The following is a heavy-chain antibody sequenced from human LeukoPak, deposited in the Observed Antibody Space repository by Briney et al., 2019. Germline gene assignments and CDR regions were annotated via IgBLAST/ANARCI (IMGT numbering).Heavy chain of an antibody. V-gene: IGHV1-2*02. J-gene: IGHJ4*02. CDR3: ARGLAVAEN. CDR2: INANTGGT. D-gene: IGHD6-19*01. CDR1: GYSFSDYY. Sequence: ASVKVSCKASGYSFSDYYVYWVRQAAGQGLEWMGVINANTGGTYYAQKFQGRVTMTSDTSISTAYMELSRLTSDDTAEYYCARGLAVAENWGQGTLVTVSS.